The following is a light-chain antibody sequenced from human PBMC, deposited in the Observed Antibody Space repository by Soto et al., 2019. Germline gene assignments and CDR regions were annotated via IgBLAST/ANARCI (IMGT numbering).Light chain of an antibody. J-gene: IGLJ1*01. Sequence: QSALTQPASVSGSPGQSITMSCTGTSSDVGAYDHVSWYQQYPGKAPKLLIYDVRNRPAGVSNRFSGSKSGITASLTISGLQAEDEADYYCNSYTAPSTYVFGTGTKLTVL. V-gene: IGLV2-14*03. CDR3: NSYTAPSTYV. CDR1: SSDVGAYDH. CDR2: DVR.